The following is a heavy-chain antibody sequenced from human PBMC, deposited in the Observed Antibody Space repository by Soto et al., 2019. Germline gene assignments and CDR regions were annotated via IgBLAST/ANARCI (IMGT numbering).Heavy chain of an antibody. J-gene: IGHJ6*04. V-gene: IGHV1-2*02. D-gene: IGHD6-13*01. CDR1: GYTVTGYS. CDR2: INPTTGGT. Sequence: ASVKVSCKSSGYTVTGYSMHWVRQAPGHGLEWMGWINPTTGGTNYAQKFQGRVTMTRDTSISTAYMELSSLRSDDTDVYYCAREIASSWLLYGTDVWGKGTTVTVSS. CDR3: AREIASSWLLYGTDV.